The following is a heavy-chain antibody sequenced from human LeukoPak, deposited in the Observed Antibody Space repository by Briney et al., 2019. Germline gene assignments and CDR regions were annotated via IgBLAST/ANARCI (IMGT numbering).Heavy chain of an antibody. D-gene: IGHD3-22*01. CDR2: ISGYNGNT. CDR1: GYIFTNFG. CDR3: ARGSYDSSDFEYFHH. Sequence: ASVKVSCKASGYIFTNFGISWVRQARGQGLEWMGWISGYNGNTKYVQKFQGRVTMTTDTSTSTAYMELRSLRSDDTAVYYCARGSYDSSDFEYFHHWGQGTLVTVSS. J-gene: IGHJ1*01. V-gene: IGHV1-18*01.